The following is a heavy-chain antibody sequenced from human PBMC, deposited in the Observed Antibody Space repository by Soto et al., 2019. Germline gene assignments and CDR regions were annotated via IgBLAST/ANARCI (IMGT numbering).Heavy chain of an antibody. Sequence: GGSLRLSCAASGFTFSSYWMHWVRQVPGKGLLWVSRIDEYGSTINYADSVKGRFTISRDNARNTLYLEMNSLRAEDTALYYCTRDIGGKGAYWGPGTLVTVSS. CDR1: GFTFSSYW. J-gene: IGHJ4*02. D-gene: IGHD3-10*01. V-gene: IGHV3-74*01. CDR3: TRDIGGKGAY. CDR2: IDEYGSTI.